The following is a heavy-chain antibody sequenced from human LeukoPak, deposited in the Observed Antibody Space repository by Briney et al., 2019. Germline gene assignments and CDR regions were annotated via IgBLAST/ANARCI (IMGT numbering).Heavy chain of an antibody. CDR1: GDSIFSASYY. Sequence: SQTLSLTCTVSGDSIFSASYYWGWLRQPPGKSLEWIGFIYYSGNTHYSSSLRSRISISIDTSNNQFSLSLSSVTVADTAVYYCAREGTAHAFDIWGRGTMVTVSS. CDR3: AREGTAHAFDI. V-gene: IGHV4-31*03. J-gene: IGHJ3*02. CDR2: IYYSGNT. D-gene: IGHD3-10*01.